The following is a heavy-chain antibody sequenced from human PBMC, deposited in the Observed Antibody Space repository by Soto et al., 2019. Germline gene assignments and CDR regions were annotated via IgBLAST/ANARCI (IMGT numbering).Heavy chain of an antibody. CDR1: GYTLTELS. J-gene: IGHJ6*02. Sequence: VASVKVSCKVSGYTLTELSMHWVRQAPGKGLERMGGFDPEDGETIYAQKFQGRVTMTEDTSTDTAYMELSSLRSEDTAVNYCETGRPAAMVSGYYYYGMDVXXQ. CDR2: FDPEDGET. D-gene: IGHD2-2*01. CDR3: ETGRPAAMVSGYYYYGMDV. V-gene: IGHV1-24*01.